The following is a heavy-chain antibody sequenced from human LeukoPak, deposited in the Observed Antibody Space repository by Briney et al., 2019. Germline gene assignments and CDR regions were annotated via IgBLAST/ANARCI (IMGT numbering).Heavy chain of an antibody. D-gene: IGHD3-3*01. J-gene: IGHJ4*02. Sequence: XXSCXXXXFTLSXRWMMWVRQAPGEGLEWMTNINRDGSEKNYVDSVKGRFTITRDNAENSLYLQMNSLKVEDSAIYYCATYDSWSGYNIAYWGQGTLVTVSS. V-gene: IGHV3-7*03. CDR1: XFTLSXRW. CDR2: INRDGSEK. CDR3: ATYDSWSGYNIAY.